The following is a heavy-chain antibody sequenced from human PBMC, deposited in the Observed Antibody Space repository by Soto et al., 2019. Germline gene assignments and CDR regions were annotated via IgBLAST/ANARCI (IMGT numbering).Heavy chain of an antibody. CDR3: AHKGPEDWPLDY. Sequence: KESGPTLVRPTQTLTLTCAFSGFSLSTIGVGVGWIRQPPGKALEWLAVIYWDDSKHYSPSLRSRLTITKDTSKNQVVLTMTNMDPMDTGTYYCAHKGPEDWPLDYWGQGTLVTVSS. CDR1: GFSLSTIGVG. J-gene: IGHJ4*02. V-gene: IGHV2-5*02. D-gene: IGHD3-9*01. CDR2: IYWDDSK.